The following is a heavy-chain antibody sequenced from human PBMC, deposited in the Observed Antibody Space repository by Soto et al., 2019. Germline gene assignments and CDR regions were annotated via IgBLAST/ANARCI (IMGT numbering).Heavy chain of an antibody. CDR2: ISGSGGST. D-gene: IGHD2-15*01. V-gene: IGHV3-23*01. CDR3: ANQTQVVAAYD. CDR1: GFTFTSYA. Sequence: XXSLRLACAASGFTFTSYAMSWVRQAPGKGLEWVSAISGSGGSTYYADSVKGRFTISRDNSKNTLYLQMKILRSEDTAVYYCANQTQVVAAYDWGQGTLVTVSS. J-gene: IGHJ4*02.